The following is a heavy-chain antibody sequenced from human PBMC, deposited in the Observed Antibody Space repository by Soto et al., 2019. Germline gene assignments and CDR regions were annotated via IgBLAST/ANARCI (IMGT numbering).Heavy chain of an antibody. J-gene: IGHJ4*02. V-gene: IGHV5-51*01. D-gene: IGHD2-15*01. Sequence: GESLKSSCTGSGYSFSTYWMGWVRQMPGKGLEWMGIIYPGDSDTRYSPSFQGQVTISADKSINTAYLQWSSLKAPDTAMYYCARDHVEYCSGGSCYAPDYWGQGTLVTVSS. CDR3: ARDHVEYCSGGSCYAPDY. CDR1: GYSFSTYW. CDR2: IYPGDSDT.